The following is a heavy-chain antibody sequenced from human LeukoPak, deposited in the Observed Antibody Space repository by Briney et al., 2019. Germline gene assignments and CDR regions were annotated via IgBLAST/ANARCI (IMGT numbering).Heavy chain of an antibody. V-gene: IGHV4-39*07. CDR1: GGSISSSSYY. CDR2: INHSGST. Sequence: SETLSLTCTVSGGSISSSSYYWGWIRQPPGKGLEWIGQINHSGSTNYNPSLKSRVTISVDTSNNQFSLKLSSVTAADTAVYYCARTTEGYCRSTSCYGFYYSYYMDVWGKGTTVTISS. D-gene: IGHD2-2*01. CDR3: ARTTEGYCRSTSCYGFYYSYYMDV. J-gene: IGHJ6*03.